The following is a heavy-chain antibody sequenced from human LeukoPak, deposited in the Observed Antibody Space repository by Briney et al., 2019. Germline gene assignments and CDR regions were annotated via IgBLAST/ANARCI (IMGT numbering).Heavy chain of an antibody. V-gene: IGHV3-7*01. J-gene: IGHJ4*02. Sequence: PGGSLRLSCAVSGFTFSSYWMSWVRQAPGKGLEWVANIKQDGSQKYYVDSVEGRFTISRDNAKNSLYLQMNSLRAEDTAVYYCARAEIWGQGTLVTVSS. D-gene: IGHD5-24*01. CDR1: GFTFSSYW. CDR3: ARAEI. CDR2: IKQDGSQK.